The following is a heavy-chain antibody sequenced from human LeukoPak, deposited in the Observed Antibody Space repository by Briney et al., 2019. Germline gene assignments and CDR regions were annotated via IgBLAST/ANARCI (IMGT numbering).Heavy chain of an antibody. CDR1: GFSFSTCA. CDR2: ISGGGDGA. V-gene: IGHV3-23*01. Sequence: GGSLRLSCAASGFSFSTCAMNWVRQAPGKGLEWVSTISGGGDGALYADSVKGRFTISRDNSKNTLFLQMNSLRAEDTAVYYCAKRTRGYSYGTLGYWGQGTLVTVSS. D-gene: IGHD5-18*01. J-gene: IGHJ4*02. CDR3: AKRTRGYSYGTLGY.